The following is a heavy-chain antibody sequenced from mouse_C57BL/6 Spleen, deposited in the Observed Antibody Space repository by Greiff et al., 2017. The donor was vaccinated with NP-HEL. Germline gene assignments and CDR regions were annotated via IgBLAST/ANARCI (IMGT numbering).Heavy chain of an antibody. V-gene: IGHV5-17*01. CDR3: ATNWDFDY. J-gene: IGHJ2*01. Sequence: DVMLVESGGGLVKPGGSLKLSCAASGFTFSDYGMHWVRQAPEKGLEWVAYISSGSSTIYYADTVKGRFTISRDNAKNTLFLQMTSLRSEDTAMYYCATNWDFDYWGQGTTLTVSS. CDR1: GFTFSDYG. CDR2: ISSGSSTI. D-gene: IGHD4-1*01.